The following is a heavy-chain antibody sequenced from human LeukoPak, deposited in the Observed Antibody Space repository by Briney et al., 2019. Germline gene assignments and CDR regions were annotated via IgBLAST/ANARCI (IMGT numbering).Heavy chain of an antibody. CDR3: ARAGGRSRTNDWFDP. J-gene: IGHJ5*02. V-gene: IGHV1-8*03. CDR2: MNPNSGNT. D-gene: IGHD1-14*01. CDR1: GYTFTGYY. Sequence: ASVKVSCKASGYTFTGYYMHWVRQAPGQGLEWMGWMNPNSGNTGYAQKFQGRVTITRNTSISTAYMELSSLRSEDTAVYYCARAGGRSRTNDWFDPWGQGTLVTVSS.